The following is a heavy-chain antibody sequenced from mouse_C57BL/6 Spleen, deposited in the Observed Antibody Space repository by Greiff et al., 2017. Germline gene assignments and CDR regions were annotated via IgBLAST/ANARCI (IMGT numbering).Heavy chain of an antibody. CDR2: IHPNSGST. CDR1: GYTFTSYW. Sequence: VQLQQSGAELVKPGASVKLSCKASGYTFTSYWMHWVKQRPGQGLEWIGMIHPNSGSTNYNEKFKSKATLTVDKSSSTAYMQLSSLTSEDSAVYYCARWTAQATGWFAYWGQGTLVTVSA. CDR3: ARWTAQATGWFAY. V-gene: IGHV1-64*01. D-gene: IGHD3-2*02. J-gene: IGHJ3*01.